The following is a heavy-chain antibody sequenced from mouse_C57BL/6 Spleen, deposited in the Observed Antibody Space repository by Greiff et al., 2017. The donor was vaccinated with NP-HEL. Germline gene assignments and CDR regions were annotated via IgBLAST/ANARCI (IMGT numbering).Heavy chain of an antibody. CDR3: ASQERGYFDY. Sequence: QVPLQQPGAELVKPGASVKMSCKASGYTFTSYWITWVKQRPGQGLEWIGDIYPGSGSTNYNEKFKSKATLTVDTSSSTAYMQLSSLTSEDSSVYYCASQERGYFDYWGQGTTLTVSS. CDR2: IYPGSGST. CDR1: GYTFTSYW. J-gene: IGHJ2*01. V-gene: IGHV1-55*01.